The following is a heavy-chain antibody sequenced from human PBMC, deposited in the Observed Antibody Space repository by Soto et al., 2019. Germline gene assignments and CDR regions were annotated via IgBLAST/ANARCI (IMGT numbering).Heavy chain of an antibody. Sequence: QVQLQESGPGLVKPSETLSLTCTVSGGSISSYYWSWIRQPPGKGLEWIGYIYYSESTNYNPSLKSRVTISVDTSKNQFSLKLSSVTAADTAVYYCARRRYYDSSGYYYYGMDVWGQGTTVTVSS. CDR3: ARRRYYDSSGYYYYGMDV. J-gene: IGHJ6*02. V-gene: IGHV4-59*01. CDR1: GGSISSYY. CDR2: IYYSEST. D-gene: IGHD3-22*01.